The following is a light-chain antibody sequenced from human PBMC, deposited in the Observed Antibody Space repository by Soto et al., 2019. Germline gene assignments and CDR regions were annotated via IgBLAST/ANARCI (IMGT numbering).Light chain of an antibody. V-gene: IGLV1-44*01. CDR2: SNN. CDR3: ATWDDSLNGLV. CDR1: SSNIGSNP. Sequence: QLVLTQPPSASGTPGQRVSISCSGSSSNIGSNPVNWYQQLPGTAPKLLIYSNNQRPSGVPDRFSGSRSGTSAALAISGIQSEDEADYYCATWDDSLNGLVFGGGTKLTVL. J-gene: IGLJ3*02.